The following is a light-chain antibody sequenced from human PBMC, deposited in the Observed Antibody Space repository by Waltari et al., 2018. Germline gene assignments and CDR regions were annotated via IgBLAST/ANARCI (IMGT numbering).Light chain of an antibody. J-gene: IGKJ2*01. V-gene: IGKV1-5*03. CDR1: QSIRTW. CDR3: QQYNTYSTYT. CDR2: STS. Sequence: DIQMTQSPSILSASVGDRVTITCRASQSIRTWLACYQQKPGKAPKLLLYSTSHLETGVPSRFSGSGSGTEFSLTISSLQPDDFATYYCQQYNTYSTYTFGQGTKLEIK.